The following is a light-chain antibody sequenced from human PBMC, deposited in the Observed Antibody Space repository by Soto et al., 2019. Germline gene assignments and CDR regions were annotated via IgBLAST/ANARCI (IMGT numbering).Light chain of an antibody. CDR1: SSNIGNNY. CDR2: DSN. Sequence: QSELTQPPSVSAAPGQKVTISCSGSSSNIGNNYVSWYQQLPGTAPKLLIYDSNKRPSGIPDRFSGSKSGTSATLGITGLQTGDEADYYCGTWDSSLSAVVFGGGTKLTVL. J-gene: IGLJ2*01. CDR3: GTWDSSLSAVV. V-gene: IGLV1-51*01.